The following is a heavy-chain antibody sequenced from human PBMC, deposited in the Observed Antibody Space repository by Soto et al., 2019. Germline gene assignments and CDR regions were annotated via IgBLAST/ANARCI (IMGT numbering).Heavy chain of an antibody. CDR1: GGTRPDLS. J-gene: IGHJ6*02. V-gene: IGHV1-3*01. D-gene: IGHD2-15*01. Sequence: VKESRQASGGTRPDLSRHWLRPAPGQRPAGMGWLSVGNGDTKYAQKFQGRVTITRDTSARTAYMELSNLRSEDTAVYYCATSEGDCGGGSCYNYFYYYGMDVWGQGTTVTVSS. CDR3: ATSEGDCGGGSCYNYFYYYGMDV. CDR2: LSVGNGDT.